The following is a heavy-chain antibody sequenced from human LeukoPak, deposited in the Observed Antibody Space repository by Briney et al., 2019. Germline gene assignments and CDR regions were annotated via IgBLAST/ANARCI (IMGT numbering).Heavy chain of an antibody. Sequence: SVKVSCKASGGTFSSYAISWVRQAPRQGLEWMGGIIPIFGTANYAQKFQGRVTITADESTSTAYMELSSLRSEDTAVYYYARVGSSSSWGTDWFDPWGQGALVTVSS. J-gene: IGHJ5*02. D-gene: IGHD6-6*01. CDR3: ARVGSSSSWGTDWFDP. CDR1: GGTFSSYA. CDR2: IIPIFGTA. V-gene: IGHV1-69*13.